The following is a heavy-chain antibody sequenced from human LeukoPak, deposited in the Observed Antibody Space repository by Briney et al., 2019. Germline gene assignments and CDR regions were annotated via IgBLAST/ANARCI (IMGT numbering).Heavy chain of an antibody. J-gene: IGHJ4*02. CDR1: GGSISSGVYY. V-gene: IGHV4-31*03. Sequence: PSETLSRTCTVSGGSISSGVYYCSWIRQHPGRGLEWIGYIYYSGSTYYNPSLKSRGTISVGTSKNQFSLKLSSVTAADTAVYYCAGVDYYGSGSYYTPLHDYWGQGTLVTVSS. CDR3: AGVDYYGSGSYYTPLHDY. CDR2: IYYSGST. D-gene: IGHD3-10*01.